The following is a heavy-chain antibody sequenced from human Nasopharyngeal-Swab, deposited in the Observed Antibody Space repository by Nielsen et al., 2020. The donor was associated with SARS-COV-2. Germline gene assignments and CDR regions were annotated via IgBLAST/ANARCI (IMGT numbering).Heavy chain of an antibody. CDR2: IKSKTDGGTT. J-gene: IGHJ6*02. Sequence: GESLKISCAASGFTFSNAWMSWVRQAPGKGLEWVGRIKSKTDGGTTDYAAPVKGRFTISRDDSKNTLYLQMNSLKTEDTAVYYYTTGATPLGYYGMDVWGQGTTVTVSS. D-gene: IGHD1-26*01. CDR3: TTGATPLGYYGMDV. CDR1: GFTFSNAW. V-gene: IGHV3-15*01.